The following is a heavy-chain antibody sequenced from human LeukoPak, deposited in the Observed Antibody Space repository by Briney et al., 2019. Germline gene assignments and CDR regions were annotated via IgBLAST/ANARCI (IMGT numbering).Heavy chain of an antibody. CDR2: IYYSGST. CDR1: GGSVSSGSSY. D-gene: IGHD1-26*01. Sequence: PSETLSLTCTVSGGSVSSGSSYWSWIRQPPGKGLEWIGYIYYSGSTNYNPSLKSRVTISVDTSKNLFSLKLRSVTAADTAVYYCARTDLGRHFDYWGQGTLVTVSS. V-gene: IGHV4-61*01. J-gene: IGHJ4*02. CDR3: ARTDLGRHFDY.